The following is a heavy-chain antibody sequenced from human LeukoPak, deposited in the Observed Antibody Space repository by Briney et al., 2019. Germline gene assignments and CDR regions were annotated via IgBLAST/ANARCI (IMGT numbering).Heavy chain of an antibody. CDR1: GLTFSSYA. Sequence: GGSLRLSCVTSGLTFSSYAMSWVRQAPGKGLVWVSGFSCRGGSKYYTDSVKGRFTISRDNSKNTLYLQMNSLGADDTAAYYCSRGGSLGGNYCSNRCLYFDNWGQGTLVTASS. J-gene: IGHJ4*02. V-gene: IGHV3-23*01. D-gene: IGHD2-2*01. CDR2: FSCRGGSK. CDR3: SRGGSLGGNYCSNRCLYFDN.